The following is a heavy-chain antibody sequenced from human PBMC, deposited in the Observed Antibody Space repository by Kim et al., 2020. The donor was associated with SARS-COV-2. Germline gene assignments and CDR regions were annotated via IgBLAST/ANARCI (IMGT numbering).Heavy chain of an antibody. CDR1: GGTFSSYA. V-gene: IGHV1-69*13. J-gene: IGHJ4*02. D-gene: IGHD3-16*01. Sequence: SVKVSCKASGGTFSSYAISWVRQAPGQGLEWMGGIIPIFGTANYAQKFQGRVTITADESTSTAYMELSSLRSEDTAVYYCARDRGRPQGPPDYWGQGTLVTVSS. CDR2: IIPIFGTA. CDR3: ARDRGRPQGPPDY.